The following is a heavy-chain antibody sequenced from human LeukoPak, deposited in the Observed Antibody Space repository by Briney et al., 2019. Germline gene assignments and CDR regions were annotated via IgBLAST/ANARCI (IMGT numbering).Heavy chain of an antibody. Sequence: GGSLRLSCAAPGFTFSSYGMHWVRQAPGKGLEWVAFIRYDGSNKYYADSVKGRFTISRDNSKNTLYLQMNSLRAEDTAVYYCAAPIVVVPAAHPPWGQGTLVTVSS. V-gene: IGHV3-30*02. CDR3: AAPIVVVPAAHPP. CDR2: IRYDGSNK. CDR1: GFTFSSYG. D-gene: IGHD2-2*01. J-gene: IGHJ5*02.